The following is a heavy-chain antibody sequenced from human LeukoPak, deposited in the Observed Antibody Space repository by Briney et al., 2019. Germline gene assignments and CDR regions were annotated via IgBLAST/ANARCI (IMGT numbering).Heavy chain of an antibody. CDR3: ARLGSSSWSTSIDY. CDR2: IYYSGST. J-gene: IGHJ4*02. V-gene: IGHV4-39*07. Sequence: SETLSLTCTVSGGSINSSSYYWGWIRQPPGKGLEWIGSIYYSGSTYYNPSLKSRVTISVDTSKNQFSLKLSSVTAADTAVYYCARLGSSSWSTSIDYWGQGTLVTVSS. D-gene: IGHD6-13*01. CDR1: GGSINSSSYY.